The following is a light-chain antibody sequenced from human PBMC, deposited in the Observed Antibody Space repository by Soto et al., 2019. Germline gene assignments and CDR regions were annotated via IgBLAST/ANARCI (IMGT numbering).Light chain of an antibody. CDR1: QSISSY. CDR3: QQSYSTPGT. J-gene: IGKJ1*01. CDR2: AAS. Sequence: DIQMTQSPSSLSASVGDRVTITCRASQSISSYLNWYQQKPGTAPKLLIYAASSLQSGVPSRFSGSGSGTDFTLTISSLQPEDFATYYCQQSYSTPGTFGQGTKLDI. V-gene: IGKV1-39*01.